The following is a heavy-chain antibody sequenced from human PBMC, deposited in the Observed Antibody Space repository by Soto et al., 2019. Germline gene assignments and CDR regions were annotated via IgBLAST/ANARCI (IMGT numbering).Heavy chain of an antibody. CDR2: IFYTGSA. Sequence: LQLQESGPGLVKPSETLSLTCNVSGESMSNTAYYWGWIRQTPGKGLEWIGSIFYTGSAYYNSSLKSRVTISVDTSKNQFSLKLLSVAAADTAIYYCARLKSTYSGSYYGGGFFDYWGQGSLATVSS. V-gene: IGHV4-39*01. CDR3: ARLKSTYSGSYYGGGFFDY. D-gene: IGHD1-26*01. CDR1: GESMSNTAYY. J-gene: IGHJ4*02.